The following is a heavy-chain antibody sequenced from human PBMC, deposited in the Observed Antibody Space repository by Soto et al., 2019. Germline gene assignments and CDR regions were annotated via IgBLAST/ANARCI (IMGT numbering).Heavy chain of an antibody. CDR2: IYHSGST. D-gene: IGHD6-13*01. CDR1: GYSISSGYY. CDR3: ASTGYSSSWYPPGFDY. V-gene: IGHV4-38-2*01. Sequence: KPSETLSLTCAVSGYSISSGYYWGWIRQPPGKGLEWIGSIYHSGSTYYNPSLKSRVTISVDTSKDQFSLKLSSVTAADTAVYYCASTGYSSSWYPPGFDYWGQGTLVTVSS. J-gene: IGHJ4*02.